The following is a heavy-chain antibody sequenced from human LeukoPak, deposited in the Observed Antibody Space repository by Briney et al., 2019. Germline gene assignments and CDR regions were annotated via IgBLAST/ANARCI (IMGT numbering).Heavy chain of an antibody. CDR2: IIPIFGTA. J-gene: IGHJ4*02. V-gene: IGHV1-69*05. D-gene: IGHD6-19*01. Sequence: ASVKVSCKASGGTFSSYAISWVRQAPGQGLEWMGGIIPIFGTANYAQKFQGRVTITTDESTSTAYMELSSLRSEDTAVYYCASGLRDSSGWVDYWGQGTLVTVSS. CDR1: GGTFSSYA. CDR3: ASGLRDSSGWVDY.